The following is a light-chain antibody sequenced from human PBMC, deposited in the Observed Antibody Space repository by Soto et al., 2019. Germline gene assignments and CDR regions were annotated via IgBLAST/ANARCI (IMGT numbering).Light chain of an antibody. Sequence: QSALTQPPSASGSPGQSVTISCTGTSSDVGGYNYVSWYQQHPGKAPKLMIYEVSKRPSGVPDRFSGSKSGNTASLTVSGLQAEDEADYYCSSYAGSNNVEVFGTGTKLTV. V-gene: IGLV2-8*01. CDR3: SSYAGSNNVEV. J-gene: IGLJ1*01. CDR2: EVS. CDR1: SSDVGGYNY.